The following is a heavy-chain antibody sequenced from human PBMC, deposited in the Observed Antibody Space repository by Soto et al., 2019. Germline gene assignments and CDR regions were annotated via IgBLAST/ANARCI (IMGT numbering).Heavy chain of an antibody. CDR3: AKHPGGTVYLYVDL. CDR2: ISSSSSTI. CDR1: GFTFSSYS. Sequence: EVPLVESGGGLVQHWGSLRLSCAASGFTFSSYSMNWVRQAPGKGMEWVSYISSSSSTIYYAGSVKGRFTISRDKAKTSLHLQITGPTAEDTAVYYCAKHPGGTVYLYVDLWGCGTLVTVSS. J-gene: IGHJ2*01. V-gene: IGHV3-48*01. D-gene: IGHD3-10*01.